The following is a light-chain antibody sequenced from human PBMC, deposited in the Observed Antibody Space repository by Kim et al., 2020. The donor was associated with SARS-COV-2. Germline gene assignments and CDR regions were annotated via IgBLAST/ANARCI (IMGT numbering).Light chain of an antibody. V-gene: IGLV2-14*03. J-gene: IGLJ2*01. CDR1: SSLVGNYNY. CDR3: TSYTGANTVV. CDR2: DVS. Sequence: GQSITISCTGTSSLVGNYNYVSWYQQHPDKAPKLIIYDVSHRPSGVSTRFSVSKSVNPASLTISGLQAADEADYYCTSYTGANTVVFGGGTQLTVL.